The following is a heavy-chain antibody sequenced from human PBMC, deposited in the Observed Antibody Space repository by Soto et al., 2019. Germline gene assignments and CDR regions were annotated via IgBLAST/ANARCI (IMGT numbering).Heavy chain of an antibody. V-gene: IGHV3-21*01. J-gene: IGHJ4*02. CDR2: ISSSGSFL. D-gene: IGHD1-1*01. CDR1: GFTFITHA. Sequence: GWSLRLSCAASGFTFITHAMVWVRQAPGKGLEWVSSISSSGSFLYYADSVEGRFTISRDDARNSVYLQMNSLRVDDTAVYYCARDGNYHEFWGQGTLVTVSS. CDR3: ARDGNYHEF.